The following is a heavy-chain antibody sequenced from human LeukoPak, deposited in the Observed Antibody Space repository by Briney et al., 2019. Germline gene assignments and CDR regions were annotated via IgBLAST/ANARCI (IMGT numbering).Heavy chain of an antibody. Sequence: SETLSLTCTVSGGSISSYFWSWIRQSPGKGLEWVGSMYYSGSTNYNPSLKSRVTISVDTSKNQFSLKLNSATAADTAVYYCARRLSTRSYYLDDWGQGTLVTVSS. CDR3: ARRLSTRSYYLDD. CDR2: MYYSGST. V-gene: IGHV4-59*08. J-gene: IGHJ4*02. CDR1: GGSISSYF. D-gene: IGHD2/OR15-2a*01.